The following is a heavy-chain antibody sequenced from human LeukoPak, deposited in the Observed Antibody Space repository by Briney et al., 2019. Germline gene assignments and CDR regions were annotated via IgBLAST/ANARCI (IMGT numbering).Heavy chain of an antibody. Sequence: SVKVSCKASGGTFSSYAISWVRQAPGQGLEWMGGIIPIFGTANCAQKFQGRVTITADESTSTAYMELSSLRSEDTAVYYCAWAPKYCSSTSCYEEDYYYYYYMDVWGKGTTVTISS. CDR1: GGTFSSYA. CDR2: IIPIFGTA. D-gene: IGHD2-2*01. V-gene: IGHV1-69*13. J-gene: IGHJ6*03. CDR3: AWAPKYCSSTSCYEEDYYYYYYMDV.